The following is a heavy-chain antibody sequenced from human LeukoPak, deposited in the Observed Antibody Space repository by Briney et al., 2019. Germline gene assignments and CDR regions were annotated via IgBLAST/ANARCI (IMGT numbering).Heavy chain of an antibody. CDR1: GFTFSSYA. J-gene: IGHJ4*02. CDR3: AKGQTWASVYFDS. D-gene: IGHD7-27*01. V-gene: IGHV3-23*01. Sequence: TGRSLRLSCAASGFTFSSYAMSWVRQAPGKGLEYISAIISSGDDTLYADSVKGRFTISRDNFKNTLYLQMNSLRAEDTAVYYCAKGQTWASVYFDSWGQGTLVTVSS. CDR2: IISSGDDT.